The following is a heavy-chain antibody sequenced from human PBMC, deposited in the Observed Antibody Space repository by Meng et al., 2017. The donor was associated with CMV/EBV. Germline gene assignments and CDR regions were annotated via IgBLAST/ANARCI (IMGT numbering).Heavy chain of an antibody. V-gene: IGHV4-30-4*08. CDR1: GGSLSSGDYY. CDR3: AREGDNPFDY. CDR2: IYYSGSN. J-gene: IGHJ4*02. D-gene: IGHD2-21*02. Sequence: QVQLPESGPGLVKPSQAMSLTCTVSGGSLSSGDYYWSWIRQPQGKGLEWIGYIYYSGSNYSNPSLKSRVTISVDTSKNQFSLQLSSVTAADTAVYYCAREGDNPFDYWGQGTLVTVSS.